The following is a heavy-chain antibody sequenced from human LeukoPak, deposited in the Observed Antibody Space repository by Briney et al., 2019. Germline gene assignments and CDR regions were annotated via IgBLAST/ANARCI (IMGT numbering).Heavy chain of an antibody. V-gene: IGHV3-30*18. D-gene: IGHD3-10*01. J-gene: IGHJ4*02. CDR3: AKGYDYGDY. CDR1: GFSFSKYG. Sequence: PGGSLRLSWVASGFSFSKYGMHWVSQAPGKGLEWVAVMSYDGSHKYYADSVKGRFTISRDNSKNTVYLEMNSLRGEDTAVYYCAKGYDYGDYWGQGTLVTVSS. CDR2: MSYDGSHK.